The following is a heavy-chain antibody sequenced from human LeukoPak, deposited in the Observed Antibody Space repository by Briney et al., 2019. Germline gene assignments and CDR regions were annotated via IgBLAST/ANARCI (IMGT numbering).Heavy chain of an antibody. V-gene: IGHV3-74*01. J-gene: IGHJ4*02. CDR3: AHIGSYQIDY. CDR1: GFSFSGHW. D-gene: IGHD3-10*01. CDR2: ISPTGSTT. Sequence: GGSLRLSCTASGFSFSGHWMHWARQLPGKGLVWFSRISPTGSTTSYADSVKGRFTVSRDNAKNTLYLQVNSLRVEDTAVYYYAHIGSYQIDYWGQGTLVTVSS.